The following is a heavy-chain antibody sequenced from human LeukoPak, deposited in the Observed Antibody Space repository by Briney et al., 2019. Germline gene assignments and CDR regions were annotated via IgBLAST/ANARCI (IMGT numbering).Heavy chain of an antibody. CDR3: ARGLGGDGYNLDY. CDR2: IYYSGST. J-gene: IGHJ4*02. D-gene: IGHD5-24*01. CDR1: GRSISSYY. Sequence: PSETLSLTCTVSGRSISSYYWSWIRQPPGKGLEWIGDIYYSGSTNYNPSLKSRLTISVDTSKNQFSLKLSSVTAADTAVYYCARGLGGDGYNLDYWGQGTLVTVSS. V-gene: IGHV4-59*01.